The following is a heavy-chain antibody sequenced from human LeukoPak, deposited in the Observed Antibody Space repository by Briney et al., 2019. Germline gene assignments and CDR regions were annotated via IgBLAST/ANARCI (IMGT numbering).Heavy chain of an antibody. CDR2: ISGSGGST. CDR3: AKQYYYDSSGYSDLDY. CDR1: GFTFSSYV. J-gene: IGHJ4*02. D-gene: IGHD3-22*01. V-gene: IGHV3-23*01. Sequence: PGGSLRLSSAASGFTFSSYVMSWVRQAPGKGLEWVSAISGSGGSTYYADSVKGRFTISRDNSKNTLYLQMNSLRAEDTAVYYCAKQYYYDSSGYSDLDYWGQGTLVTVSS.